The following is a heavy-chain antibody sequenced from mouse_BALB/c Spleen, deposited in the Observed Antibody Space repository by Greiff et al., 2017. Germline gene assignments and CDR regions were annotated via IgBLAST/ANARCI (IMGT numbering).Heavy chain of an antibody. Sequence: EVKLQESGPGLVKPSQSLSLTCSVTGYSITSGYYWNWIRQFPGNKLEWMGYISYDGSNNYNPSLKNRISITRDTSKNQFFLKLNSVTTEDTATYYCARGSSSYDYFDYWGQGTTLTVSS. CDR1: GYSITSGYY. V-gene: IGHV3-6*02. J-gene: IGHJ2*01. D-gene: IGHD1-1*01. CDR2: ISYDGSN. CDR3: ARGSSSYDYFDY.